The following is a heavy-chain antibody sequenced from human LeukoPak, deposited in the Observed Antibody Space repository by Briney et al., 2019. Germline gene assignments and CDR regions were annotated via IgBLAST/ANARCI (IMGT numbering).Heavy chain of an antibody. V-gene: IGHV1-18*01. CDR1: GYTFTNYI. D-gene: IGHD1-26*01. CDR3: ARGGNYFRFDP. J-gene: IGHJ5*02. CDR2: ISAYNGNT. Sequence: GASVKVSCKASGYTFTNYIISWVRQAPGQGLEWMGWISAYNGNTNYAQKLQGRVTMTTYTSTATAYMELRSLRSDDTAVYYCARGGNYFRFDPWGQGTLVTVSS.